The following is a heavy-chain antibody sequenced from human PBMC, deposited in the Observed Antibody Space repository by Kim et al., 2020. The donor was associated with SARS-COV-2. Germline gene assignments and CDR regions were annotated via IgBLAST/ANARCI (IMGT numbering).Heavy chain of an antibody. V-gene: IGHV3-49*03. CDR1: GFTFGDYA. D-gene: IGHD3-3*01. CDR2: IRSKAYGGTT. J-gene: IGHJ6*02. CDR3: TRDIYDFWSGPPYYYYYYGMDV. Sequence: GGSLRLSCTASGFTFGDYAMSWFRQAPGKGLEWVGFIRSKAYGGTTEYAASVKGRFTISRDDSKSIAYLQMNSLKTEDTAVYYCTRDIYDFWSGPPYYYYYYGMDVWGQGTTVTVSS.